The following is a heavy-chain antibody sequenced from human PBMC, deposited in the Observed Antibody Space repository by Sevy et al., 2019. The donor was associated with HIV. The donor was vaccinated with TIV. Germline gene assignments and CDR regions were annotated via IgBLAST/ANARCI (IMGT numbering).Heavy chain of an antibody. Sequence: GGSLRLSCAASGFTFSSYDMSWVRQAPGKGLEWVSVIGGSGVSTYYADSVKGRFTISRDNSKNTLYLQVNSLRAEDTAVYYCAKSMGGFDAFDIWGQGTMVTVSS. CDR1: GFTFSSYD. CDR2: IGGSGVST. V-gene: IGHV3-23*01. D-gene: IGHD6-25*01. J-gene: IGHJ3*02. CDR3: AKSMGGFDAFDI.